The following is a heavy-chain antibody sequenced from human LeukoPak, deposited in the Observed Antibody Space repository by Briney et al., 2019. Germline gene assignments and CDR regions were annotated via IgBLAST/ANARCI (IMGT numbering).Heavy chain of an antibody. CDR3: ARGPIPISRYYDIFSGYYNGFDY. V-gene: IGHV4-34*01. CDR1: GGSFSGYY. CDR2: INHSGST. J-gene: IGHJ4*02. Sequence: SDTLSLTCAVYGGSFSGYYWSWIRQPPGKGLEWIGEINHSGSTNYNPSLKRRVTISVDTSKNQFSLTLSYVTAADTDVSYCARGPIPISRYYDIFSGYYNGFDYWGQGTLVTVSS. D-gene: IGHD3-9*01.